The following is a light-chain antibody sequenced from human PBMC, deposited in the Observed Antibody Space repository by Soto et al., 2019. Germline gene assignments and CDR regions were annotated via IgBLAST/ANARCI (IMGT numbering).Light chain of an antibody. CDR1: QSLSSW. Sequence: DIQMTQSPPTLSASVGDRVTITCRASQSLSSWLAWYQQKPGKAPNLLIYDASSLESGVPSRFSGSGSGTEFTLTISSLQPDEFATYYCQQYNSYPWTFGQGTKVEIK. CDR3: QQYNSYPWT. V-gene: IGKV1-5*01. CDR2: DAS. J-gene: IGKJ1*01.